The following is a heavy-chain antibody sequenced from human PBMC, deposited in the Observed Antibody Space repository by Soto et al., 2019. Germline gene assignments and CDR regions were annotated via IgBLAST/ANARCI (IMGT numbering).Heavy chain of an antibody. CDR3: ARVSTIGGWYSGSGSNYFDY. Sequence: QVQLVESGGGVVQPGRSLRLSCAASGFTFSSYGMHWVRQAPGKGLEWVAVIWYDGSNKYYADSVKGRFTISRDNSKNTLYLQMNSLRAEDTAVYYCARVSTIGGWYSGSGSNYFDYWGQGTLVTVSS. CDR2: IWYDGSNK. CDR1: GFTFSSYG. D-gene: IGHD6-19*01. J-gene: IGHJ4*02. V-gene: IGHV3-33*01.